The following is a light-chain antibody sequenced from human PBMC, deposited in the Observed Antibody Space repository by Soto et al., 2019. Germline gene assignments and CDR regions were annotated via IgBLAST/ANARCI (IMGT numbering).Light chain of an antibody. J-gene: IGKJ4*01. CDR2: DAS. CDR3: QQRSNWPST. V-gene: IGKV3-11*01. CDR1: QSVSSY. Sequence: EIVLTQSPVTLSLSPGERATLSCRASQSVSSYLAWYQQKPGQAPRLLIYDASNRATGIPARFSGSGSGTDFTLTISSLEPEDFAVYYCQQRSNWPSTFGGGTKVEFK.